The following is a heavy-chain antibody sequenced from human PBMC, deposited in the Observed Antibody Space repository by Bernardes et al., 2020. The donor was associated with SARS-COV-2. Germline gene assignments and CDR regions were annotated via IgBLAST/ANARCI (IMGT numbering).Heavy chain of an antibody. Sequence: GGSLRLSCAASGFTVSSNYMSWVRQAPGKGLEWVSVIYSGGSTYYADSVKGRFTISRDNSKKTLYLQMNSLRAEETAVYYCARGPPPVAVAGYHYYYGMDDWGQGATVTVAS. V-gene: IGHV3-66*01. J-gene: IGHJ6*02. D-gene: IGHD6-19*01. CDR3: ARGPPPVAVAGYHYYYGMDD. CDR1: GFTVSSNY. CDR2: IYSGGST.